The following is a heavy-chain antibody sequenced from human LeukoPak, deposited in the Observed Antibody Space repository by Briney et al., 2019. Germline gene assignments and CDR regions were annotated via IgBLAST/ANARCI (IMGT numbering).Heavy chain of an antibody. Sequence: PSETLSLTCTVSGGSISSYYWSWIRQPPGKGLEWIGYIYYSGSTNYNPSLKSRVTISVDTSKNQFSLKLSSVTAADTAVYYCARHRIKYQLLDYWGQGTLVTVSS. D-gene: IGHD2-2*01. CDR3: ARHRIKYQLLDY. CDR2: IYYSGST. V-gene: IGHV4-59*08. J-gene: IGHJ4*02. CDR1: GGSISSYY.